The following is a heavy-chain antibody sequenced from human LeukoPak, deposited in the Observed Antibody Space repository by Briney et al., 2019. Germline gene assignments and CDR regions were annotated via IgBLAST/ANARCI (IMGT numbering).Heavy chain of an antibody. D-gene: IGHD2-15*01. CDR1: GYTFTSYG. CDR3: AIDPRSLGYCGNCENFDY. V-gene: IGHV1-18*01. Sequence: ASVKVSCKASGYTFTSYGISWVRQAPGQGLEWMGWISAYNGNTNYAQKFQGRVTITADTSTSTAYMELSSLRSDDTAVYYCAIDPRSLGYCGNCENFDYWGQGTLVTVSS. J-gene: IGHJ4*02. CDR2: ISAYNGNT.